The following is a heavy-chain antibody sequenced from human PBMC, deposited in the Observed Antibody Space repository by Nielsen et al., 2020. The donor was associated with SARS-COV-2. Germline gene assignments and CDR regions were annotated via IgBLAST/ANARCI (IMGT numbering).Heavy chain of an antibody. Sequence: GGSLRLSCQGSGYTFTSYWIGWVRQMPGKGLEWMGVIYPRDSDTRYNPSFQGLVTISADKSISTVYLQWSGLKASDSAMYYCARNTYGGSTDYWGQGTLVTVSS. CDR1: GYTFTSYW. CDR3: ARNTYGGSTDY. CDR2: IYPRDSDT. V-gene: IGHV5-51*01. J-gene: IGHJ4*02. D-gene: IGHD4-23*01.